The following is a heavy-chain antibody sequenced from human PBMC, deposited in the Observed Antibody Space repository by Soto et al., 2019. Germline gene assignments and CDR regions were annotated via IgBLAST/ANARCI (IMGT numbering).Heavy chain of an antibody. CDR2: ISGSGGST. D-gene: IGHD3-16*02. J-gene: IGHJ4*02. Sequence: GGSLRLSCAASGFTFSSYAMSWVRQAPGKGLEWVSAISGSGGSTYYADSVKGRFTISRDNSKNTLYLQMNSLRAEDTAVYYCAKDRYGMITFGGVIVPSFDYWGQGTLVTVSS. V-gene: IGHV3-23*01. CDR1: GFTFSSYA. CDR3: AKDRYGMITFGGVIVPSFDY.